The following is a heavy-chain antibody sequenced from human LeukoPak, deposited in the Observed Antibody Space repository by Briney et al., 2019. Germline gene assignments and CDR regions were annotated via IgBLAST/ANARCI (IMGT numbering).Heavy chain of an antibody. CDR3: ARDRGIAARPGVFDY. Sequence: GGSLRLSCAASGFTFSSYGLHWVRQAPGKGLEWVAVIWYDGSNKYYADSVKGRFTISRDNSKNTLYLQMNSLRAEDTAVYYCARDRGIAARPGVFDYWGQGTLVTVSS. CDR1: GFTFSSYG. CDR2: IWYDGSNK. D-gene: IGHD6-6*01. J-gene: IGHJ4*02. V-gene: IGHV3-33*01.